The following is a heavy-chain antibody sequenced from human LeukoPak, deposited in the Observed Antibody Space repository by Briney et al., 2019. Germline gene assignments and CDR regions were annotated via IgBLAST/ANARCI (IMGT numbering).Heavy chain of an antibody. CDR2: IWYDGTDK. V-gene: IGHV3-33*01. J-gene: IGHJ6*02. CDR1: GFTFSSYG. Sequence: GRSLRLTCAASGFTFSSYGMHWVRQGPGKGLEWVTFIWYDGTDKNYADSVKGRFTISRDNSKNTLYLQMSSLRAEDTAVYYCARSGSTYYYGMDVWGQGTTVTVSS. CDR3: ARSGSTYYYGMDV. D-gene: IGHD3-10*01.